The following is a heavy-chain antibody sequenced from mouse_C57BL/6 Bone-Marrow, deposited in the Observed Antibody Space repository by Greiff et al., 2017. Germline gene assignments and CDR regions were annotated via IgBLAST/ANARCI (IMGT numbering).Heavy chain of an antibody. CDR2: INPNSGPT. J-gene: IGHJ2*01. CDR1: GYSFTDYN. D-gene: IGHD2-4*01. V-gene: IGHV1-39*01. Sequence: VQLQQSGPELVKPGASVKISCKASGYSFTDYNMNWVKPSHGKSLEWIGVINPNSGPTSYNQKFKGKATLTVDQSSSTAYMQLNGLTAEDSAVYYCANYDYDNFDDWGQGTTLTVSS. CDR3: ANYDYDNFDD.